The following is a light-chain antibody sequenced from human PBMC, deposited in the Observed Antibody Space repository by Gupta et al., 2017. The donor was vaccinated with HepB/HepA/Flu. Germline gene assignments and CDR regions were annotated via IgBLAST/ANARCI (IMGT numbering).Light chain of an antibody. Sequence: SYVLTQQPSLSVAAGKTARITCGGNNIGRKSVHWYQQKQGQAPVLVVYDDSARPSGTPERFSGSNSGNPGTLTISRVEAGDEADYYCQVWDSSSDHVVFGGGTKLTVL. CDR1: NIGRKS. V-gene: IGLV3-21*03. CDR2: DDS. CDR3: QVWDSSSDHVV. J-gene: IGLJ2*01.